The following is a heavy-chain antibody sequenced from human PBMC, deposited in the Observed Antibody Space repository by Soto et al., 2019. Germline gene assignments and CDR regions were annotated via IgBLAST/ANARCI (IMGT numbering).Heavy chain of an antibody. Sequence: SETLSLTCGFSGVSISQINWWSWVRESPQKGLEWIGEIYHDGTTNYNPSLQSRVTLSVDKSKNQFFLKLTSVTAADTAIYYCAKSSGVSTPYWFESWGQGTLVNVSS. CDR1: GVSISQINW. CDR3: AKSSGVSTPYWFES. D-gene: IGHD3-10*01. V-gene: IGHV4-4*02. J-gene: IGHJ5*01. CDR2: IYHDGTT.